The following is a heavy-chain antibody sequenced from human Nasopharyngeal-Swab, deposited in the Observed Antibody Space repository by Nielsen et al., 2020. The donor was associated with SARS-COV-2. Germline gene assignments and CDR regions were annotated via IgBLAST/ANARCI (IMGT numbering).Heavy chain of an antibody. D-gene: IGHD3-22*01. J-gene: IGHJ6*02. Sequence: WVRQAPGQRLEWMGRINPNSGGTNYAQKFQGRVTMTRDTSISTAYMELSRLRSDDTAVYYCARAVVTTSGCSDYYYGMDVWGQGTTVTVSS. CDR2: INPNSGGT. V-gene: IGHV1-2*06. CDR3: ARAVVTTSGCSDYYYGMDV.